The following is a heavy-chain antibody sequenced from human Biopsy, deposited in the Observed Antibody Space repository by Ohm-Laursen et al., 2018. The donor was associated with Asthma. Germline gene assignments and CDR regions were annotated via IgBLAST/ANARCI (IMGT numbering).Heavy chain of an antibody. CDR2: IKHDGTEK. V-gene: IGHV3-7*01. CDR1: GFTFGDYW. Sequence: SLRLSCSASGFTFGDYWMSWVRQVPGKGLEWAANIKHDGTEKNHVDSLKGRFTIPRDNAKNSLYLQMNSLRAEDTAVYYCARTFHFWSPYHAEHYQLWGQGTLVTVPS. D-gene: IGHD3-3*02. CDR3: ARTFHFWSPYHAEHYQL. J-gene: IGHJ1*01.